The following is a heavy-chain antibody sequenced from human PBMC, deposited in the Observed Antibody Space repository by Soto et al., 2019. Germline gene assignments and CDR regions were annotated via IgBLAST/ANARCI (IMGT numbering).Heavy chain of an antibody. CDR1: GGTFSSYA. J-gene: IGHJ4*02. CDR3: AGQYYYDSSGYYQLDY. Sequence: SVKVSCKXSGGTFSSYAISWVRQAPGQGLEWMGGIIPIFGTANYAQKFQGRVTITADESTSTAYMELSSLRSEDTAVYYCAGQYYYDSSGYYQLDYWGQGTLVTVSS. D-gene: IGHD3-22*01. CDR2: IIPIFGTA. V-gene: IGHV1-69*13.